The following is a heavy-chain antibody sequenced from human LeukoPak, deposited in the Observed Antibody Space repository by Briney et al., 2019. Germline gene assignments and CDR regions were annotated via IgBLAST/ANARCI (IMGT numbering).Heavy chain of an antibody. CDR2: IYPGDSDT. V-gene: IGHV5-51*03. CDR3: ARSPDPGNYYDPQYYFDY. Sequence: GESLKISCKGSGYSFTSYWIGWVRQMPGKGLEWMGIIYPGDSDTRYSPSFQGQVTISADKSISTAYLQWSSLKASDTAMYYCARSPDPGNYYDPQYYFDYWGQGTLVTVSS. D-gene: IGHD3-22*01. CDR1: GYSFTSYW. J-gene: IGHJ4*02.